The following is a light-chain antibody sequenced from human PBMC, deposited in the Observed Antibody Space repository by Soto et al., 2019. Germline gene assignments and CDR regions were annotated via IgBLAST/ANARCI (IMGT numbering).Light chain of an antibody. CDR2: EVN. J-gene: IGLJ1*01. Sequence: QSALTQPASVSGSPGQSITISCTGTSSDFGNYNLVSWYQQHPGKVPKLILFEVNKRPSGVSGRFSGSKSGNTASLTISGLQAEDEADYYCNSHTSSGFRVFGTATKLTVL. CDR3: NSHTSSGFRV. V-gene: IGLV2-14*02. CDR1: SSDFGNYNL.